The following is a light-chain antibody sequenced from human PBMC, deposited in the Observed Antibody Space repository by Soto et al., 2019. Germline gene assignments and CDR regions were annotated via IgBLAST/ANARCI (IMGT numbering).Light chain of an antibody. CDR3: SSYTSNTFPLV. CDR1: SSDVGGYNY. CDR2: EVS. J-gene: IGLJ1*01. V-gene: IGLV2-14*01. Sequence: QSALTQPASVSGSPRQSITISCTGTSSDVGGYNYVSWYQHHPGKAPKLMVYEVSNRPSGVSNRFSGSKSGNTASLTISGLQAEDEADYYCSSYTSNTFPLVFGTGTKLTVL.